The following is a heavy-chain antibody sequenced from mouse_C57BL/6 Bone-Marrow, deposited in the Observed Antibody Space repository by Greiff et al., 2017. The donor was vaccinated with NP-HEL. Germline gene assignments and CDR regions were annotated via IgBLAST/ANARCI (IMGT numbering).Heavy chain of an antibody. V-gene: IGHV5-17*01. Sequence: EVKLVESGGGLVKPGGSLKLSCAASGFTFSDYGMHWVRQAPEKGLEWVAYISSGSSTIYSADTVKGRFTISRDNAKNTLFLQMTSLRSEDTAMYYCARYDYDPYYAMDYWGQGTSVTVSS. J-gene: IGHJ4*01. CDR3: ARYDYDPYYAMDY. CDR1: GFTFSDYG. D-gene: IGHD2-4*01. CDR2: ISSGSSTI.